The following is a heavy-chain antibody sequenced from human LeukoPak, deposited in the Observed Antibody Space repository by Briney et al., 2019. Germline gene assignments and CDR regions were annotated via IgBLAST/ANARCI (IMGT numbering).Heavy chain of an antibody. J-gene: IGHJ2*01. V-gene: IGHV4-4*07. CDR3: ARGDYGDYGLHWYCHL. CDR2: ISTSGST. CDR1: GGSISSYY. D-gene: IGHD4-17*01. Sequence: SETLSLTCTVSGGSISSYYWSWIRQPAGKGLEWIGRISTSGSTNYNPSLKSRVTMSLDTSKNQFSLKLSSVTAADTAVYYCARGDYGDYGLHWYCHLLGRGTLVSVSS.